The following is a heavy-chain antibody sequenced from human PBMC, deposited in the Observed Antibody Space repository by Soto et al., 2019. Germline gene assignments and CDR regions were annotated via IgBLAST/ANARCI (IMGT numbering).Heavy chain of an antibody. J-gene: IGHJ6*02. D-gene: IGHD3-10*01. CDR3: ANPIYPFYYGSGSSRGMDV. CDR1: GFTFSGYA. Sequence: PGGSLRLSCAASGFTFSGYAMSWVRQAPGKGLEWVSAISGSGGSTYYADSVKGRFTISRDNSKNTLYLQMNSLRAEDTAVYYCANPIYPFYYGSGSSRGMDVWGQGTTVTVSS. CDR2: ISGSGGST. V-gene: IGHV3-23*01.